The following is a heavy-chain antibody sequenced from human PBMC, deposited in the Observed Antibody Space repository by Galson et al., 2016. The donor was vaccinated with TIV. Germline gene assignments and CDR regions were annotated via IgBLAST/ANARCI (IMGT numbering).Heavy chain of an antibody. Sequence: SVKVSCKASGYNFLSYDINWVRQATGQGLEWIGWMNFKSGETVYAQRFQGRVTMTRNLSISTAYMELSSLRSDDAAVYYCARDAYGAHYYGMDVWGQGTTVTVSS. CDR3: ARDAYGAHYYGMDV. D-gene: IGHD4-17*01. V-gene: IGHV1-8*02. J-gene: IGHJ6*02. CDR2: MNFKSGET. CDR1: GYNFLSYD.